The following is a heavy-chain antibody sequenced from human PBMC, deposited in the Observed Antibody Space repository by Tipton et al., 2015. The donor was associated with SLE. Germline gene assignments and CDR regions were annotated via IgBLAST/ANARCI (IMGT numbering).Heavy chain of an antibody. Sequence: TLSLTCTVSGGSISSYYWSWIRQPPGKGLEWIGYIYYSGSTNYNPSLKSRVTISVDTSKNQVSLNLASVTAADAAVYYCARESVAVAGALDYWGQGTLVTVSS. CDR3: ARESVAVAGALDY. D-gene: IGHD6-19*01. CDR1: GGSISSYY. V-gene: IGHV4-59*01. J-gene: IGHJ4*02. CDR2: IYYSGST.